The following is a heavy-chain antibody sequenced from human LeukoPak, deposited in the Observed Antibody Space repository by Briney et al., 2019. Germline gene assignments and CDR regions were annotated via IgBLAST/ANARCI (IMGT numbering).Heavy chain of an antibody. Sequence: SVKVSCKASGGTFSSYAISWVRLAPGQGLEWMGGIIPIFGTANYAQKFQGRVTITTDESTSTAYMELSSLRSEDTAVYYCARKGWFGESYDREFDYWGQGTLVTVSS. D-gene: IGHD3-10*01. CDR2: IIPIFGTA. V-gene: IGHV1-69*05. CDR1: GGTFSSYA. J-gene: IGHJ4*02. CDR3: ARKGWFGESYDREFDY.